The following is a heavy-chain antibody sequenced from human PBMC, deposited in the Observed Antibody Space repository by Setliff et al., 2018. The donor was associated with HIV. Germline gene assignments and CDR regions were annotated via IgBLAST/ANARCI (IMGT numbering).Heavy chain of an antibody. V-gene: IGHV4-34*01. CDR2: IGHNGNT. CDR3: ARLLNYYGNWFDP. CDR1: GDSFSEFY. D-gene: IGHD3-10*01. Sequence: SETLSLTCAVYGDSFSEFYWNWIRQPPGKGLEWIGKIGHNGNTYYSPSLKSRVTLSVDTSKNQISLNVRSVTAADTAVYYCARLLNYYGNWFDPWGQGTLVTVSS. J-gene: IGHJ5*02.